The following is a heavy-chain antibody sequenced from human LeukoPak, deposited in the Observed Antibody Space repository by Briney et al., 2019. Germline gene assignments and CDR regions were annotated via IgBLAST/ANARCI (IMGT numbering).Heavy chain of an antibody. J-gene: IGHJ1*01. Sequence: ASVKVSCKASGYTFNDYYMHWVRQAPGQGLEWMGRINPDSGGTDYAQKFQGRVTMTRDTSISTVYMELSRLRSDDTAVFYCARGYYDSSDFEYLQHWGQGTLVTVSS. V-gene: IGHV1-2*02. D-gene: IGHD3-22*01. CDR2: INPDSGGT. CDR3: ARGYYDSSDFEYLQH. CDR1: GYTFNDYY.